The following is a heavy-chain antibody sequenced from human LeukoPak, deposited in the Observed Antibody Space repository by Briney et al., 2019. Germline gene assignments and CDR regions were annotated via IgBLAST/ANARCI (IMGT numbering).Heavy chain of an antibody. V-gene: IGHV4-39*01. CDR1: GGSISSSSYY. Sequence: SETLSLTCTVSGGSISSSSYYWGWIRQPPGKGLEWIGSIYYSGSTYYNPSPKSRVTISVDTSKNQFSLKLSSVTAADTAVYYCARQPNDFWSGYYDYYGMDVWGQGTTVTVSS. J-gene: IGHJ6*02. CDR3: ARQPNDFWSGYYDYYGMDV. CDR2: IYYSGST. D-gene: IGHD3-3*01.